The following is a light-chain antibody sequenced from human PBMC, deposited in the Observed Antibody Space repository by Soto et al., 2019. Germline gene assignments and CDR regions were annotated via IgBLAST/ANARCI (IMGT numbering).Light chain of an antibody. J-gene: IGKJ1*01. CDR2: DAS. CDR1: HSISSW. V-gene: IGKV1-5*01. CDR3: QQYHSFPWT. Sequence: DIRMTQSPSTLSASVGDRVTISCRASHSISSWLAWYQQKLGKAPTLLIYDASSLDSGVLSRFSGSGSGTEFTLTIRSVQPDDFETDYCQQYHSFPWTFGQGTKVEIK.